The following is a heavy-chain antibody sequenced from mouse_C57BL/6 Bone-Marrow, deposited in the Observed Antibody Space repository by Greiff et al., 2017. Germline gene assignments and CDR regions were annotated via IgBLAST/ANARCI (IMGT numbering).Heavy chain of an antibody. V-gene: IGHV1-26*01. CDR3: ASGWLLPWCAY. J-gene: IGHJ3*01. D-gene: IGHD2-3*01. CDR2: INPNNGGT. Sequence: VQLQQSGPELVKPGASVKISCKASGYTFTDYYMNWVKQSHGKSLEWIGDINPNNGGTSYNQKFKGKATLTVDKSSSTAYMELRSLTSEDSAVYYCASGWLLPWCAYWGQGTLVTVSA. CDR1: GYTFTDYY.